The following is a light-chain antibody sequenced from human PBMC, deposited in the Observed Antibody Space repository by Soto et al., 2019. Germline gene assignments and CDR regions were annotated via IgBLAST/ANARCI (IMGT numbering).Light chain of an antibody. CDR1: QGISNY. Sequence: DIQMTQSPSSLSASIGDRITITCRASQGISNYLAWYQQIPGKAPKLLIYAASTLQSGVPSRFSGSGSGTDFTLTISSLQPEDVATYYCQKYNSAPLVTFGGGTKVEIK. V-gene: IGKV1-27*01. J-gene: IGKJ4*01. CDR2: AAS. CDR3: QKYNSAPLVT.